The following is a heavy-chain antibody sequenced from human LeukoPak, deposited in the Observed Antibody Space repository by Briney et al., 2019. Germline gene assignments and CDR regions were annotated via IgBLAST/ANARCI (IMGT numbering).Heavy chain of an antibody. V-gene: IGHV4-61*05. D-gene: IGHD2-2*01. CDR2: IYYSEST. J-gene: IGHJ6*02. Sequence: SETLSLTCTVSGGSISSSSYYWGWIRQPPGKGLEWIGYIYYSESTNYNPSLKSRVTISVDTSKNQFSLKLSSVTAADTAVYYWARGGYCSSTSCYVARYYYYYGMDVWGQGTTVTVSS. CDR1: GGSISSSSYY. CDR3: ARGGYCSSTSCYVARYYYYYGMDV.